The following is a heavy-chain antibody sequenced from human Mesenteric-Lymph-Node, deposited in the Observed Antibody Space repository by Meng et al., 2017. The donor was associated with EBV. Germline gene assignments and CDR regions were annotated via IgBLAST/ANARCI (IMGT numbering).Heavy chain of an antibody. J-gene: IGHJ4*02. CDR2: IYHSGST. D-gene: IGHD2-15*01. Sequence: VQLQESGPGLVKPSQTLSLTCAVSGVSISNGGYYWSWIRQPPGKGLEWIGYIYHSGSTYYNPSLESRVTISLDTSKNQFPLKLSSVTAADTAVYYCAYCSGGNCYSFDYWGQGTLVTVSS. CDR1: GVSISNGGYY. CDR3: AYCSGGNCYSFDY. V-gene: IGHV4-30-4*01.